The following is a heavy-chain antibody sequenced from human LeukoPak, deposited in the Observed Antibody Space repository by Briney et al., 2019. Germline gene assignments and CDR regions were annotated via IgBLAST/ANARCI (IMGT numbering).Heavy chain of an antibody. Sequence: SETLSLTCTVSGGSFTSFYWSWVRQPAGKGLEWVGRIYTSGSADYNPSLKSRVIISLDTSKNQFSLTLTSVTAADTAVYFCARETPNFDLWGNSYYMDVWGEGTTVTVSS. V-gene: IGHV4-4*07. J-gene: IGHJ6*03. CDR2: IYTSGSA. CDR3: ARETPNFDLWGNSYYMDV. D-gene: IGHD2-21*01. CDR1: GGSFTSFY.